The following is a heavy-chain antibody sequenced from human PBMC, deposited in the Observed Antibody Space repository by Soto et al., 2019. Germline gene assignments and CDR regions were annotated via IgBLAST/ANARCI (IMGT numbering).Heavy chain of an antibody. Sequence: GGSLRLSCAASGFTFSSYAMSWVRQAPGKGLEWVSSISSGSSNTYYAGSVKGRFTISRDNAKNSLYLQMNSLRAEDTAVYYCARGVYYFDYWGQGTLVTVSS. J-gene: IGHJ4*02. V-gene: IGHV3-21*01. CDR3: ARGVYYFDY. CDR2: ISSGSSNT. CDR1: GFTFSSYA.